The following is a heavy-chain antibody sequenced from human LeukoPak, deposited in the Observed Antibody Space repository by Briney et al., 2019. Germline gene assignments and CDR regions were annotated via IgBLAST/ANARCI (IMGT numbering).Heavy chain of an antibody. CDR3: ARGAMATTPFFDY. J-gene: IGHJ4*02. CDR2: VYYTGST. D-gene: IGHD5-24*01. Sequence: SETLPLTCPVSGGSISNYYYWTWIRQPPGKGLEWIGYVYYTGSTNCNPSLKSRVTMSLDTSRNQFSLKLTSLTAADTAVYYCARGAMATTPFFDYWGQGTLVTVSS. V-gene: IGHV4-59*01. CDR1: GGSISNYY.